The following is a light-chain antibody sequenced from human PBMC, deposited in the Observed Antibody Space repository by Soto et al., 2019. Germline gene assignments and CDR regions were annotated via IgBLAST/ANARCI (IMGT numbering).Light chain of an antibody. V-gene: IGLV2-8*01. CDR1: SNDVGGYNF. CDR2: EVS. J-gene: IGLJ1*01. Sequence: SVLTQPPSASGYPGQSVTISCTGTSNDVGGYNFVSWYQQHPGKAPKLMIFEVSKRPSGVPDRFSGSKSGSTASLTVSGLQAEDEADYYCSSYAGNNIYYVFGTGTKVTVL. CDR3: SSYAGNNIYYV.